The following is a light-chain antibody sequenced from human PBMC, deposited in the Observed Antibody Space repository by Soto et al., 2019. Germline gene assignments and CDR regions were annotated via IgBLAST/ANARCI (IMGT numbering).Light chain of an antibody. V-gene: IGKV3-11*01. Sequence: EIVLTQFPATLSLFPGETATLSCRASQTVGTYLAWYQQKPGQAPRLLISDASNRATGVPTRFSGSGSGTDFTLTISSLEPEDFAVYFGQQRNNWTRITFGQGTRLEIK. CDR1: QTVGTY. CDR3: QQRNNWTRIT. CDR2: DAS. J-gene: IGKJ5*01.